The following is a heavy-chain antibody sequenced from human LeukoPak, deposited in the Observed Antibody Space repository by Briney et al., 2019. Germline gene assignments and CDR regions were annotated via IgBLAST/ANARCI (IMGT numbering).Heavy chain of an antibody. V-gene: IGHV3-74*01. CDR3: ARDLEYCSGGSCSWYFDL. J-gene: IGHJ2*01. D-gene: IGHD2-15*01. CDR1: GFTFSSYS. Sequence: GGSLRLSCAASGFTFSSYSMNWVRQAPGKGLVWVSRINSDGSSTSYADSVKGRFTISRDNAKNTLYLQMNSLRAEDTAVYYCARDLEYCSGGSCSWYFDLWGRGTLVTVSS. CDR2: INSDGSST.